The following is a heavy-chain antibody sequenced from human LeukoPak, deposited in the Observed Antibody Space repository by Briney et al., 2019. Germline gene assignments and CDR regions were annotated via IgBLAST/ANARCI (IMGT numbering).Heavy chain of an antibody. CDR2: INPNSGGT. J-gene: IGHJ4*02. CDR3: ASTSKDYDFWSGYPIFDY. Sequence: ASVKVSCKASGYTFTGYYVHWVRQAPGQGLEWMGWINPNSGGTNYAQKFQGRVTMTRDTSISTAYMGLSRLRSDDTAVYYCASTSKDYDFWSGYPIFDYWGQGTLVTVSS. CDR1: GYTFTGYY. V-gene: IGHV1-2*02. D-gene: IGHD3-3*01.